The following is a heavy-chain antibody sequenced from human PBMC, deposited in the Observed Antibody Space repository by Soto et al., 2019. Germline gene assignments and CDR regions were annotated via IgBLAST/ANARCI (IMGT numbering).Heavy chain of an antibody. V-gene: IGHV3-23*01. Sequence: GSLRLSCTASRFTFSSYIMNWVRRAPGKGLEWISTIPADGGGTFYADSVKGRFTISRDNSKNTLYLQMDNLRAEDTALYYCAKDRGGSGWSKFDRGGQGTQVTVSS. CDR2: IPADGGGT. J-gene: IGHJ4*02. CDR3: AKDRGGSGWSKFDR. CDR1: RFTFSSYI. D-gene: IGHD6-19*01.